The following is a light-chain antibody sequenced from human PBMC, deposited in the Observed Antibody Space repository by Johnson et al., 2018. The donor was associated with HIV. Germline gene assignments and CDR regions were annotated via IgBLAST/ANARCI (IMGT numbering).Light chain of an antibody. Sequence: QSVLTQPPSVSAAPGQKVTISCSGSSSNIGDNSVSWYQHLPGTAPKLLIYDDNKRPSGIPDRFSGSKSGTSATLGITGLQTGDEADYYCGAWDSGLTAHFVFGSGTTITVL. CDR1: SSNIGDNS. J-gene: IGLJ1*01. CDR3: GAWDSGLTAHFV. V-gene: IGLV1-51*01. CDR2: DDN.